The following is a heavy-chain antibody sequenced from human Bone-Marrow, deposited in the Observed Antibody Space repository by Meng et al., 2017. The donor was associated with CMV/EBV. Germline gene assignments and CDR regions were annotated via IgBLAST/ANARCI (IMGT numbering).Heavy chain of an antibody. CDR1: GYTFITYY. D-gene: IGHD3-22*01. J-gene: IGHJ3*01. CDR3: ARDLVGYDAFDV. Sequence: ASVKVSCKASGYTFITYYIHWVRQAPGQGLEWMGRINPDGGTTTYAQKFQGGATLTSDTSTSTVYMELSSLRSEDTAVYYCARDLVGYDAFDVWGQGTMVTVSS. CDR2: INPDGGTT. V-gene: IGHV1-46*01.